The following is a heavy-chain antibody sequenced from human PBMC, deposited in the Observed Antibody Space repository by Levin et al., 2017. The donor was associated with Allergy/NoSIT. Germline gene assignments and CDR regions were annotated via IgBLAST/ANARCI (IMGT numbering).Heavy chain of an antibody. D-gene: IGHD1-14*01. CDR3: AKEGGGNQLRAFDY. CDR1: GFTFPDYA. Sequence: SLKISCAASGFTFPDYAMHWVRQAPGKGLEWVSGITWNSGIIGYADSVKGRFTISRDNAKNSLYLQMNSLRAEDTALYYCAKEGGGNQLRAFDYWGQGTLVTVSS. V-gene: IGHV3-9*01. J-gene: IGHJ4*02. CDR2: ITWNSGII.